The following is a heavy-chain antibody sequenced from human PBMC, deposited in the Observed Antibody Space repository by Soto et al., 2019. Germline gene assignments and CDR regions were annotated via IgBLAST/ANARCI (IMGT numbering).Heavy chain of an antibody. D-gene: IGHD5-18*01. J-gene: IGHJ4*02. CDR1: GFTFSSYA. Sequence: PGGSLRLSCAASGFTFSSYALSWVRQAPGKGLEWVSAISGRGDDTDYADSVKGRFTVSRDNSKNTLYLQMNSLRAEDPAVYYCAGPGYSSQDYWGQGPLVTVSS. CDR3: AGPGYSSQDY. CDR2: ISGRGDDT. V-gene: IGHV3-23*01.